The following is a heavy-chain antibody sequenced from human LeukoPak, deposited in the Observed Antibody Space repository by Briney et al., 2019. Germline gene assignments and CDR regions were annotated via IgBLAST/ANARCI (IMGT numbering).Heavy chain of an antibody. CDR1: GFTFNNYG. J-gene: IGHJ4*02. Sequence: GGSLRLSCAASGFTFNNYGMHWVRQAPSKGLEWVTLIQPNGKDKYYADSVKGRFTVSRDNSNNMLYLQLNSLRVDDTAIYYCAKRDRVTEFDYWGQGTLVTVSS. CDR3: AKRDRVTEFDY. CDR2: IQPNGKDK. D-gene: IGHD2-21*02. V-gene: IGHV3-30*02.